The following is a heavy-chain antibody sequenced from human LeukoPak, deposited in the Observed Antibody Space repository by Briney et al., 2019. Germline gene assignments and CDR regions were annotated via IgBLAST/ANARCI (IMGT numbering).Heavy chain of an antibody. V-gene: IGHV4-61*01. CDR3: ARAGGQWPAAYYYGMDV. CDR1: GGSVSSGSYY. Sequence: SETLSLTCTVSGGSVSSGSYYWSWIRQPPGKGLEWIGYIYYSGSTNYNPSLKSRVTISVDTSKNQFSLKLSSVTAADTAVYYCARAGGQWPAAYYYGMDVWGQGTTVTVSS. D-gene: IGHD6-19*01. J-gene: IGHJ6*02. CDR2: IYYSGST.